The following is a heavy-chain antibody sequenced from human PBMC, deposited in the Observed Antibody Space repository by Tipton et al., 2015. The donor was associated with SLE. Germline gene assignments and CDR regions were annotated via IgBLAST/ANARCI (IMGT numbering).Heavy chain of an antibody. J-gene: IGHJ3*02. CDR3: ASQLTILDAFDI. Sequence: SLRLSCAASGFTFDDYAMHWVRQAPGKGLEWVSGFSWNSGSLGYADSVKGRFTISRDNSKNTLYLQMNSLRAEDTAVYYCASQLTILDAFDIWGQGTMVTVSS. CDR1: GFTFDDYA. CDR2: FSWNSGSL. D-gene: IGHD1-1*01. V-gene: IGHV3-9*01.